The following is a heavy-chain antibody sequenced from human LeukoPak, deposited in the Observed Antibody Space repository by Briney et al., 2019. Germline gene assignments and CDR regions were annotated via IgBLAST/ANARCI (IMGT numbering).Heavy chain of an antibody. CDR1: GYTFDSYG. J-gene: IGHJ4*02. D-gene: IGHD3-22*01. Sequence: ASVKDSCKASGYTFDSYGISWVRQAPGRGLEWMGWISAYNENTNYAQKVQGRVIMTTDKSTSTAYMELRSLRSDDTAVYYCARGVGGYYYPYYFDYWGQGTLVTVSS. CDR2: ISAYNENT. CDR3: ARGVGGYYYPYYFDY. V-gene: IGHV1-18*01.